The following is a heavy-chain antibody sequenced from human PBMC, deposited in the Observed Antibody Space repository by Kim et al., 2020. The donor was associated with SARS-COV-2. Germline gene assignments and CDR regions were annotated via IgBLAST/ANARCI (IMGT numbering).Heavy chain of an antibody. D-gene: IGHD6-19*01. V-gene: IGHV3-23*01. Sequence: YAKSAKGRFTVSRDNNRNTLDLQMNSLTAEETAMYFCAKDHPSSGWPTFDSWGQGTLVTVSS. J-gene: IGHJ4*02. CDR3: AKDHPSSGWPTFDS.